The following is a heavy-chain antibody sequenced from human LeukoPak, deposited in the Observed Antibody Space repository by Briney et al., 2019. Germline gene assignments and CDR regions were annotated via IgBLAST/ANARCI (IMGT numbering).Heavy chain of an antibody. CDR3: AIMTCSSTSCFFDY. D-gene: IGHD2-2*01. CDR1: GFTFSSYA. CDR2: ISGSGGST. J-gene: IGHJ4*02. Sequence: GASLRLSCAASGFTFSSYAMSWVRQAPGEGLEWVSAISGSGGSTYYADSVKGRFTISRDNSKNTLYLQMNSLRAEDTAVYYCAIMTCSSTSCFFDYWGQGTLVTVSS. V-gene: IGHV3-23*01.